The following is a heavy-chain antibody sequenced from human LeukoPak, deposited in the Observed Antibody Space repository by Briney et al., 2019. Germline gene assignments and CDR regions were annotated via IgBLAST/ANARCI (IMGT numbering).Heavy chain of an antibody. D-gene: IGHD3-10*01. J-gene: IGHJ4*02. CDR3: ARDYGQITMVRGVVFDY. CDR1: GFTFSSHW. Sequence: GGSLRLSCAASGFTFSSHWMHWVRQAPGEGLVWVSRINGDGSTTKYADSVKGRFTISRDNAKNSLYLQMNSLRAEDTAVYYCARDYGQITMVRGVVFDYWGQGTLVTVSS. CDR2: INGDGSTT. V-gene: IGHV3-74*03.